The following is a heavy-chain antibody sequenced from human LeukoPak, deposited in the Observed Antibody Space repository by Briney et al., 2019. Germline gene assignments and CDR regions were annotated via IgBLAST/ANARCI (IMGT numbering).Heavy chain of an antibody. Sequence: PSETLSLTCTVSGYSISSGYYWGWIRQPPGKGLEWIGSIYHSGSTYYNPSLKSRVTISVDTSKNQFSLKLSSVTAADTAVYYCARETSSITMIVVAMGSYFDYWGQGTLVTVSS. CDR2: IYHSGST. V-gene: IGHV4-38-2*02. CDR1: GYSISSGYY. CDR3: ARETSSITMIVVAMGSYFDY. D-gene: IGHD3-22*01. J-gene: IGHJ4*02.